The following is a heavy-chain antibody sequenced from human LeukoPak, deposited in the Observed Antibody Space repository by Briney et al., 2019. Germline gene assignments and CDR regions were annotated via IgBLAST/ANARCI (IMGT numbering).Heavy chain of an antibody. D-gene: IGHD2-21*02. J-gene: IGHJ4*02. Sequence: SGKVSCKSSGGTFSSYAISWVRQPPAQGLELMGMIIPIFGTANYAQKFQGRVTITADKSTSTAYMELSSLRSEDTAVYYCARVVKYCGGDCFIFDYWGQGTLVTVSS. CDR3: ARVVKYCGGDCFIFDY. CDR2: IIPIFGTA. V-gene: IGHV1-69*06. CDR1: GGTFSSYA.